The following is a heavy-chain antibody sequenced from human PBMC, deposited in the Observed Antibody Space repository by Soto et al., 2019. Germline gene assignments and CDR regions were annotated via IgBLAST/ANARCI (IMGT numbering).Heavy chain of an antibody. CDR2: IKQDGSDK. J-gene: IGHJ6*02. CDR1: GFTFSSYW. CDR3: AKERGEAAADHYYYYGMDV. Sequence: TGGSLRLSCAASGFTFSSYWMSWVRQAPGKGLEWVANIKQDGSDKYYVDSVKGRFTISRDNSKNTLYLQMNSLRAEDTAVYYCAKERGEAAADHYYYYGMDVWGQGTTVTVSS. V-gene: IGHV3-7*03. D-gene: IGHD6-13*01.